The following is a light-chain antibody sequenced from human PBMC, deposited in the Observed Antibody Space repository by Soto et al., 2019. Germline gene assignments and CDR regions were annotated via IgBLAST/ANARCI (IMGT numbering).Light chain of an antibody. CDR1: QSVSNNY. CDR2: GAS. CDR3: QHYNSYSEA. V-gene: IGKV3-20*01. Sequence: EIVLTQSPVTLSLSPWEIATLSCSSSQSVSNNYLAWYQQKPGQAPRLLIYGASNRATGIPDRFSGSGSGTDFTLTISSLQPDDFATYYCQHYNSYSEAFGQGTKVDI. J-gene: IGKJ1*01.